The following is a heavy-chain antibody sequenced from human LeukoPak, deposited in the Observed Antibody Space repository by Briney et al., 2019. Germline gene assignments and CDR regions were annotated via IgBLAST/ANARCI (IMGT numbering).Heavy chain of an antibody. CDR3: AKGIYCTSTNCYTPSDH. D-gene: IGHD2-2*02. V-gene: IGHV3-23*01. Sequence: GGSLRLSCAASGFSCSNYAMSWVRQAPGKGLEWVSTISAGDGNTYYADSVQGRLTFSRDNSRNTLYLQMNSLRAEDTAIYYCAKGIYCTSTNCYTPSDHWGQGTLVTVSS. CDR1: GFSCSNYA. J-gene: IGHJ4*02. CDR2: ISAGDGNT.